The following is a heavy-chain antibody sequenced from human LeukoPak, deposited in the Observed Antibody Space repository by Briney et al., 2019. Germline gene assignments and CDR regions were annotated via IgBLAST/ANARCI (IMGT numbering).Heavy chain of an antibody. J-gene: IGHJ4*02. CDR3: ARDYDSSGYYSN. CDR2: ISGYNGNT. V-gene: IGHV1-18*01. Sequence: ASVKVSCKASGYTFTSYGVSWVRQAPGQGLEWMGWISGYNGNTNYAQKFQGRVTMTTDTSTSTAYMELRSLRSDDTAVYYCARDYDSSGYYSNWGQGTLVTVSS. D-gene: IGHD3-22*01. CDR1: GYTFTSYG.